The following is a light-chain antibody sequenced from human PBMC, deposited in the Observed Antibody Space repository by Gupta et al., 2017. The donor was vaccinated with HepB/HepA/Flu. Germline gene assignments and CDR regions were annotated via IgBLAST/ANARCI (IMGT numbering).Light chain of an antibody. CDR1: QTINND. CDR3: QQYNLWPWT. Sequence: EIVMTQSPATLSVSPGERATLSCRASQTINNDVAWYQQKPGKAPRLLIFNASTRGTVIPTRFSGSGSGTEFTLTISSLQSEDFVVYYCQQYNLWPWTFGQGTKLEI. CDR2: NAS. V-gene: IGKV3-15*01. J-gene: IGKJ1*01.